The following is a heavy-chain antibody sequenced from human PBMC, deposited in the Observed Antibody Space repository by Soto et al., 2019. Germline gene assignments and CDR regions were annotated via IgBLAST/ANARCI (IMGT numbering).Heavy chain of an antibody. CDR3: TRPGGYKYGWVDKWFDP. CDR2: IRSKANSYAT. D-gene: IGHD5-18*01. CDR1: GFTFSGYA. V-gene: IGHV3-73*01. Sequence: EVQLVESGGGLVQPGGSLTLSCAASGFTFSGYAMHWVRQASGKGLEWVGRIRSKANSYATAYAASVKARFTISRDDSKNTAYLQMNSLKTEDTAVYYCTRPGGYKYGWVDKWFDPWGQGTLVTVSS. J-gene: IGHJ5*02.